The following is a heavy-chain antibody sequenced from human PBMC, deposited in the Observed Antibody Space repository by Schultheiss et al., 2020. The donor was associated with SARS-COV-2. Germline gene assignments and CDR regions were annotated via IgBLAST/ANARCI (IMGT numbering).Heavy chain of an antibody. J-gene: IGHJ4*02. D-gene: IGHD3-10*01. V-gene: IGHV4-31*03. CDR1: GGSISSGGYY. Sequence: SETLSLTCTVSGGSISSGGYYWSWIRQHPGKGLEWIGEINHSGSTNYNPSLKSRVTISVDTSKNQFSLKLSSVTAADTAVYYCARARRAMVRGVQADFDYWGQGTLVTVSS. CDR2: INHSGST. CDR3: ARARRAMVRGVQADFDY.